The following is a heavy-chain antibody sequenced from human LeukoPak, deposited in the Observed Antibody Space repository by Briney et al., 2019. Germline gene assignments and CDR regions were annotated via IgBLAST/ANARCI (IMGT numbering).Heavy chain of an antibody. Sequence: GGSLRLSCAASGFTFSSYAMPWVRQAPGKGLEWVSGISGNGAGTYYGDSVKGRFTISRDNSKNTLYLQMNSLRAEDTAVYYCAKVSWESTTQDFDCWGQGTLVTVSS. J-gene: IGHJ4*02. CDR3: AKVSWESTTQDFDC. CDR1: GFTFSSYA. CDR2: ISGNGAGT. D-gene: IGHD5-12*01. V-gene: IGHV3-23*02.